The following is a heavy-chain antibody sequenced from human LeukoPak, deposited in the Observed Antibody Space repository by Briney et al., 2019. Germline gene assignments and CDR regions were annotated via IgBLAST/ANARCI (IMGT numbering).Heavy chain of an antibody. V-gene: IGHV4-39*07. CDR3: ARDVIAADYGMDV. Sequence: PSETLSLTCTVSGGSISSSDYYWGWIRQPPGKGLEWIASIYYSGTTHYNPSHQSRVTMSVDTSKNQFSLKLSSVTAADTAVYYCARDVIAADYGMDVWGQGTTVTVSS. J-gene: IGHJ6*02. CDR2: IYYSGTT. D-gene: IGHD6-13*01. CDR1: GGSISSSDYY.